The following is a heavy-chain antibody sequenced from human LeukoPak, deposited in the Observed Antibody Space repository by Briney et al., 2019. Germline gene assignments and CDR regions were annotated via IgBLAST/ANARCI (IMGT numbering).Heavy chain of an antibody. J-gene: IGHJ4*02. CDR2: ISGSGGGT. CDR3: AKDYYDRSGYLYYFDY. CDR1: GFTFSSDA. Sequence: GGSLRLSCAASGFTFSSDAMSWVRQAPGKGLEGVSAISGSGGGTYYADSVKGRFTISRDNSKNTLYLQMNSLRAEDTAVYYCAKDYYDRSGYLYYFDYWGQGTLVTVSS. D-gene: IGHD3-22*01. V-gene: IGHV3-23*01.